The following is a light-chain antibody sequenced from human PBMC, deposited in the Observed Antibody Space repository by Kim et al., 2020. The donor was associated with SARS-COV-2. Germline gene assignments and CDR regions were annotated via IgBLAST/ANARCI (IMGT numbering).Light chain of an antibody. CDR3: QQYYSTPLT. CDR2: WAS. J-gene: IGKJ4*01. Sequence: ATINCKFSQSVLYSSNNKNYLAWYQQKPGQPPKLLIYWASTREFGVPDRFSGSGSGTDFTLTISSLQAEDVAVYYCQQYYSTPLTFGGGTKVDIK. V-gene: IGKV4-1*01. CDR1: QSVLYSSNNKNY.